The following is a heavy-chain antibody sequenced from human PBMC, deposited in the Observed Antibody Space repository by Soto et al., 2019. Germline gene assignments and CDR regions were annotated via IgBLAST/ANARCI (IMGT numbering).Heavy chain of an antibody. J-gene: IGHJ6*03. CDR2: ISAYSGKT. CDR1: GYTFTTYG. CDR3: AREVEIVTTSGYYYYYMDV. V-gene: IGHV1-18*01. Sequence: GASVKVSCKTSGYTFTTYGISWVRQAPGQGLEWVGWISAYSGKTHYAQKFQGKVTMTTDTSTNTAYLELRSLRSDDTAVYYCAREVEIVTTSGYYYYYMDVWGKGTQVTVSS. D-gene: IGHD5-12*01.